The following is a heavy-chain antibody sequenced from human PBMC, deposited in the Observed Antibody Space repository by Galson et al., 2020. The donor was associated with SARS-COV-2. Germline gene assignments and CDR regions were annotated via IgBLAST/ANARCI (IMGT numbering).Heavy chain of an antibody. CDR2: IYYSGST. Sequence: SETLSLTCTVSGGSISSSSYYWGWIRQPTGKGLEWIGSIYYSGSTYYNPSLKSRVTISVDTSKNQFSLKLSSVTAADTAVYDCARVHRDWGQGTLVTVSS. CDR3: ARVHRD. V-gene: IGHV4-39*07. CDR1: GGSISSSSYY. J-gene: IGHJ4*02.